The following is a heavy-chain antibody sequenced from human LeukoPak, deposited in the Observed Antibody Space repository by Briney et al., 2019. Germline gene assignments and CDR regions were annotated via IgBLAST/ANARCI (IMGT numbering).Heavy chain of an antibody. Sequence: GSLRLSCAASRFIFSNYWMRWVRQAPGKGLEWVAVISYDGSNKYYADSVKGRFTISRDNSKNTLYLQMNSLRAEDTAVYYCAKDPGGSGYSWYGMDVWGQGTTVTVSS. CDR2: ISYDGSNK. J-gene: IGHJ6*02. CDR1: RFIFSNYW. V-gene: IGHV3-30*18. CDR3: AKDPGGSGYSWYGMDV. D-gene: IGHD3-3*01.